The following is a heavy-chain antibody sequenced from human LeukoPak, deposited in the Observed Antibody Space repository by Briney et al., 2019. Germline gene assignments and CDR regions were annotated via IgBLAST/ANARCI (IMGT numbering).Heavy chain of an antibody. CDR3: ARDRYDSSAHYSPEGRGGGNAFDI. J-gene: IGHJ3*02. CDR2: ISGSDGTT. CDR1: GFTFSTYA. D-gene: IGHD3-22*01. V-gene: IGHV3-23*01. Sequence: PGGSLRLSCAASGFTFSTYAMSWVRQAPGKGLEWVSAISGSDGTTYYADSVKGRFTISRDNSKNTLYLQMNSLRAEDTAVYYCARDRYDSSAHYSPEGRGGGNAFDIWGQGTMVTVSS.